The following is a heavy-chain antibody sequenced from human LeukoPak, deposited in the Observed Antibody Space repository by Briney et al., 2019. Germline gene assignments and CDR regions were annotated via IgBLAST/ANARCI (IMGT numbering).Heavy chain of an antibody. CDR1: GFTFSSYD. V-gene: IGHV3-13*01. CDR2: IGTAGDT. CDR3: ARGLHGSGSSGFDY. Sequence: GGSLRLSCAASGFTFSSYDMHWVRQATGKGLEWVSAIGTAGDTYYPGSVKGRFTISRENAKNSLYLQMNSLRAGDTAVYYCARGLHGSGSSGFDYWGQGTLVTVSS. D-gene: IGHD3-10*01. J-gene: IGHJ4*02.